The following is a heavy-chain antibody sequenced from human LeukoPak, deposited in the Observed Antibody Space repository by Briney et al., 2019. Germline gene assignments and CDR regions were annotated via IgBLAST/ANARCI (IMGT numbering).Heavy chain of an antibody. V-gene: IGHV1-18*01. CDR2: ISPLNYKT. J-gene: IGHJ3*02. CDR1: GYTFTDYG. Sequence: GASVKVSCKASGYTFTDYGFNWVRHAPGQGLEWIGWISPLNYKTKDAQKVQGRLTMTRDMSTSTVYMELSSLRSEDTAVYYCARDPVGIAVAGNAFDIWGQGTMVTVSS. CDR3: ARDPVGIAVAGNAFDI. D-gene: IGHD6-19*01.